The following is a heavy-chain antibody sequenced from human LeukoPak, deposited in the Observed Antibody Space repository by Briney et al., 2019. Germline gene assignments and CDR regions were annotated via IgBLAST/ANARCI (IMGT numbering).Heavy chain of an antibody. CDR1: GGSIVNNDYH. J-gene: IGHJ3*01. CDR3: ARHMSVSYDAFDL. CDR2: IFHSGTT. D-gene: IGHD3-10*01. Sequence: NPSETLSLTCTVSGGSIVNNDYHWGWIRQPPGKGLEWIGNIFHSGTTYFNPSLKSRVTMSVDTSKTQFSLTVTSVTAADTAVYYCARHMSVSYDAFDLWGRGTTVTVSS. V-gene: IGHV4-39*01.